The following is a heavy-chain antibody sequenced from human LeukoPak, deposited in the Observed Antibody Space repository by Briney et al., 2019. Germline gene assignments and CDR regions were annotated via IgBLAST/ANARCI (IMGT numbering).Heavy chain of an antibody. D-gene: IGHD1-1*01. V-gene: IGHV3-7*01. Sequence: GGSLRLSCAASGFTFSSHWMDWVRQAPGKGLEWVANIKQDGSEKYYVDSVKGRFTISRDKAKNSLYLQMNSLRVEDTAVYYCGRPMNSDAWYNSFDMGGQGTMVTVSS. CDR1: GFTFSSHW. J-gene: IGHJ3*02. CDR3: GRPMNSDAWYNSFDM. CDR2: IKQDGSEK.